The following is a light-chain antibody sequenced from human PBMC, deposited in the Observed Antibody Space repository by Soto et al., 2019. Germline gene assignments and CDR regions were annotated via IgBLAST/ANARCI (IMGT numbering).Light chain of an antibody. Sequence: DIVMTQSPLSLPVTPGEPASISCRSSQSLLHSNGYYYLDWYLQKPGQSPQVLIYLGSHRASGVPDRFSGSGSGTDFTLKISRVEAEEVGVYYCMQALQTPWTFGQGTKVQVK. CDR1: QSLLHSNGYYY. J-gene: IGKJ1*01. CDR3: MQALQTPWT. CDR2: LGS. V-gene: IGKV2-28*01.